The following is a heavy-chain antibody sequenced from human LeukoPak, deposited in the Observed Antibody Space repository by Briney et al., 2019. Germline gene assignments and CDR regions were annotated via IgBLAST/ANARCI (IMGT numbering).Heavy chain of an antibody. CDR1: GFTFSNYA. Sequence: GGSLRLSCAASGFTFSNYAMNWVRQAPGKGLEWVSVIGGSGGSAYYADSVKGRFTISRDNSKNTLHLQMNTLRAEDTAVYYCASRIATAGSVDYWGQGTLVTVSS. D-gene: IGHD6-13*01. J-gene: IGHJ4*02. CDR2: IGGSGGSA. CDR3: ASRIATAGSVDY. V-gene: IGHV3-23*01.